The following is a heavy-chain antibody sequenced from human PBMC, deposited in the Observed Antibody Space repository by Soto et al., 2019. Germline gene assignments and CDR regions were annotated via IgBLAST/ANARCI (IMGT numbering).Heavy chain of an antibody. V-gene: IGHV5-51*01. CDR3: ARPANTVEDHFDL. CDR2: IYPSDSDT. CDR1: GYTFTIYW. J-gene: IGHJ4*02. Sequence: GESLKISCQVSGYTFTIYWLGWVRQMSGKGLEWMGIIYPSDSDTRYSPSFQGQVTISADQSINTAYLQWDSLKASDTAIYYCARPANTVEDHFDLWGQGTPVTISS. D-gene: IGHD4-17*01.